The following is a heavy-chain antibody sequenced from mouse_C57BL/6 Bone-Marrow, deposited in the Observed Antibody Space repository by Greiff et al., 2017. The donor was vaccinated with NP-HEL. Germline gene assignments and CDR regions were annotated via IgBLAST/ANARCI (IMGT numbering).Heavy chain of an antibody. D-gene: IGHD2-5*01. CDR3: ARGGLYYSNYPWFAY. Sequence: QVQLQQSGPELVKPGASVKISCKASGYTFTDYYINWVKQRPGQGLEWIGWIFPGSGGTYYNEKFKGKATLTVDKSSSTAYMLLSSLTSEDSAVYFWARGGLYYSNYPWFAYWGQGTLVTVSA. J-gene: IGHJ3*01. CDR1: GYTFTDYY. CDR2: IFPGSGGT. V-gene: IGHV1-75*01.